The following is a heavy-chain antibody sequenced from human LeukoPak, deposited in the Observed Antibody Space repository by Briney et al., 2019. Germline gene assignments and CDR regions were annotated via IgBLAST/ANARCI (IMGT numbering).Heavy chain of an antibody. D-gene: IGHD3-10*01. V-gene: IGHV3-33*01. CDR2: IWYDGGNK. CDR3: ARQNMVRGVIGFDY. Sequence: GKSLRLSCTAFGSTFSSYGMHWVRQAPGKWLAEVGVIWYDGGNKYYADSVKGRFTISRDNSKNTLYLQINSLRAEEMTVYYCARQNMVRGVIGFDYWGQGTLVTVSS. CDR1: GSTFSSYG. J-gene: IGHJ4*02.